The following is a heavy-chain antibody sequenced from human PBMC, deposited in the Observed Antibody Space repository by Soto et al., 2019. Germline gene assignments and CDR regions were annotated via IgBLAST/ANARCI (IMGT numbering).Heavy chain of an antibody. CDR2: IYYSGST. Sequence: PSETLSLTCTVSGGSISSYYWSWIRQPPGKGLEWIGYIYYSGSTNYNPSLKSRVTISVDTSKNQFSLKLSSVTAADTAVYYCARASRTWVTGFDYWGQGNLVTVSS. V-gene: IGHV4-59*01. D-gene: IGHD2-21*02. CDR3: ARASRTWVTGFDY. J-gene: IGHJ4*02. CDR1: GGSISSYY.